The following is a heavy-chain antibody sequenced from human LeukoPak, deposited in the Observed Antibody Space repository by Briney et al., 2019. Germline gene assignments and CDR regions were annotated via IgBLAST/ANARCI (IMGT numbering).Heavy chain of an antibody. V-gene: IGHV3-7*01. CDR2: IKQDGSEK. CDR1: GFTFSSYW. Sequence: GGSLRLSCAASGFTFSSYWMSWVRQAPGKGLEWVANIKQDGSEKYYVDSVKGRVTISRDNAKNSLYLQMNSLRAEDTAVYYCARDWRYYGSGSSLDYWGQGTLVTVSS. J-gene: IGHJ4*02. CDR3: ARDWRYYGSGSSLDY. D-gene: IGHD3-10*01.